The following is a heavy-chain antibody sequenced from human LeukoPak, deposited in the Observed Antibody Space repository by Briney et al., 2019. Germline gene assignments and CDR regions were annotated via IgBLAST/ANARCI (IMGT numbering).Heavy chain of an antibody. CDR1: GDSISSGGYY. J-gene: IGHJ6*02. V-gene: IGHV4-31*03. Sequence: PSETLSLTCTVSGDSISSGGYYWSWIRQHPGKGLEWIGYIHYSGSTYNNPSFKSRVIISVDTSKNQFSLNLSSVTAADTAVYYCARAARWRRSLDVWGQGTTVTVSS. D-gene: IGHD2-15*01. CDR3: ARAARWRRSLDV. CDR2: IHYSGST.